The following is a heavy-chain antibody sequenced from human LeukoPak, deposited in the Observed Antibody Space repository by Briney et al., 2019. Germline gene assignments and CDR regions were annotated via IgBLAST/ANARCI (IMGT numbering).Heavy chain of an antibody. CDR3: AKFSSASSDFDY. CDR2: ISWNSGSI. Sequence: GGSLRLSCAASGFTFSSYAMSWVRQAPGKGLEWVSGISWNSGSIGYADSVKGRFTISRDNAKNSLYLQMNSLRAEDTALYYCAKFSSASSDFDYWGQGTLVTVSS. D-gene: IGHD6-13*01. J-gene: IGHJ4*02. V-gene: IGHV3-9*01. CDR1: GFTFSSYA.